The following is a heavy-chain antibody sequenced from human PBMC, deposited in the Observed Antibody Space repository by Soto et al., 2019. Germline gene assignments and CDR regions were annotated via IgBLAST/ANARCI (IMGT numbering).Heavy chain of an antibody. CDR1: STSSYY. CDR2: VSSTGST. J-gene: IGHJ6*02. V-gene: IGHV4-59*01. D-gene: IGHD3-10*01. CDR3: ARVAAFWSNYVHYYSGMNV. Sequence: SETLSLTCNGSTSSYYWAWIRKPPGRGLEWIGSVSSTGSTKYNPSLKSRVTISIDTSRSQFTLQVTSVTAADTAVYYCARVAAFWSNYVHYYSGMNVWGQGTTVTVSS.